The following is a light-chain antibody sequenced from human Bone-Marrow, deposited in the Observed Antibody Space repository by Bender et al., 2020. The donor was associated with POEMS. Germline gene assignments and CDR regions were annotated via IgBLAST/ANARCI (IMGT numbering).Light chain of an antibody. CDR2: EGN. V-gene: IGLV2-14*02. CDR1: NIDVGNYNL. Sequence: QSALTQPASVSGSPGQAISISCTGTNIDVGNYNLVSWYQQHPGKVPKLIIFEGNKRPSGVSNRFSGSKSGNTASLTISGLQTEDEADYYCSSYTSSSTWVFGGGTKLTVL. J-gene: IGLJ3*02. CDR3: SSYTSSSTWV.